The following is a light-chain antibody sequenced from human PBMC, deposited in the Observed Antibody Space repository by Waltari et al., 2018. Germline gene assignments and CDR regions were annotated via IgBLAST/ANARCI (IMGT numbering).Light chain of an antibody. CDR2: EVS. Sequence: QSALTQPASVSGSPGQSIPISCTGNSSDVGSYNLGSWYQQHPGKAPKLMIYEVSKRPSGVSNRFSGSKSGNTASLTISGLQAEDEADYYCCSYAGSSIHVVFGGGTKLTVL. J-gene: IGLJ2*01. CDR1: SSDVGSYNL. V-gene: IGLV2-23*02. CDR3: CSYAGSSIHVV.